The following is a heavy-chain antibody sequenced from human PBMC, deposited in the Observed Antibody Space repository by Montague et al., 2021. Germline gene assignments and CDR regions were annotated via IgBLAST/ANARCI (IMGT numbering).Heavy chain of an antibody. Sequence: SETLSLTCAVSGGSIISSNWWSWVRQSPGKGLEWIGEIYHTGSTNYIPSLKSRLTISLDKSNNQVSLNLTSVAAADTAVYYCARMLGYCSGGHCYSNWFDSWGQGTLVTVSS. D-gene: IGHD2-15*01. CDR3: ARMLGYCSGGHCYSNWFDS. J-gene: IGHJ5*01. CDR1: GGSIISSNW. CDR2: IYHTGST. V-gene: IGHV4-4*02.